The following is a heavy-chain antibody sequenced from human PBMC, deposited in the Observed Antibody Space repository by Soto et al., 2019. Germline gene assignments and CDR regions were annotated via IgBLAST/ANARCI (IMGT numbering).Heavy chain of an antibody. D-gene: IGHD3-22*01. V-gene: IGHV1-18*01. CDR2: ISAYNGNT. J-gene: IGHJ3*02. Sequence: GASVKVSCKASGYTFTSYGISWVRQAPGQGLEWMGWISAYNGNTNYAQKLQGRVTMTTDTSTSTAYMELRSLRSDDTAVYYCARDRAYYYDSSGYYLLGPPDAFDIWGQGTMVTVSS. CDR3: ARDRAYYYDSSGYYLLGPPDAFDI. CDR1: GYTFTSYG.